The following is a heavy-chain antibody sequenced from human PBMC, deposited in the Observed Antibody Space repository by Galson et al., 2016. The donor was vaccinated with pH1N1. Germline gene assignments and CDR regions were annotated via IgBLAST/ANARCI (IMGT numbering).Heavy chain of an antibody. CDR1: GFTFINYA. V-gene: IGHV3-23*01. Sequence: SLRLSCAASGFTFINYAMSWVRQAPGKGLEWVSTISGTGDPTYYADSVKGRFTISRDNPNNTVYLRMNSLRVEDTAVYYCAKALGRYPEIDYWGQGTRVTLTS. CDR2: ISGTGDPT. CDR3: AKALGRYPEIDY. D-gene: IGHD7-27*01. J-gene: IGHJ4*02.